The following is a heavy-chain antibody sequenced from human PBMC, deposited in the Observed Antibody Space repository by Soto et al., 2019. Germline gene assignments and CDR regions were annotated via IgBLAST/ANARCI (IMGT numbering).Heavy chain of an antibody. Sequence: EVQLVESGGGLVQAGGSLRLSCAASGFTFSSYWMHWVRQVPGKGLVWVSRINSDGSTTTYADSVKGRFTISRDNAKNTLNLQMNRLGVEDTAVYYCARAPVGHFDYWGQGAQVTVSS. CDR3: ARAPVGHFDY. CDR2: INSDGSTT. J-gene: IGHJ4*02. CDR1: GFTFSSYW. V-gene: IGHV3-74*01.